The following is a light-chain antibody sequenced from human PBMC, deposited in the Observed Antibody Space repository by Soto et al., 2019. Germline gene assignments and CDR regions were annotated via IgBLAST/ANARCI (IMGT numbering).Light chain of an antibody. J-gene: IGKJ3*01. CDR1: QSVRPNY. CDR3: HQYGSSPFT. CDR2: GAS. V-gene: IGKV3-20*01. Sequence: EVVLTQSPATLSLSPGERATLSCRANQSVRPNYLAWYQQKPGQAPRLLIYGASTRATGIPDRFSGSGSGTDFTFTISRLEPEDFAVFYCHQYGSSPFTFGPGTNVDIQ.